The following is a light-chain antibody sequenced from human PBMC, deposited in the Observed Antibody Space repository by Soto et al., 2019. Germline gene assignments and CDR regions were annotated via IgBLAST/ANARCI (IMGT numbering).Light chain of an antibody. J-gene: IGKJ2*01. CDR2: GAS. Sequence: EVVLTQSPVTLSLSPGGRATLSCRASQSVASFLAWYQQKPGQAPRLLIYGASNRATGIPDRFSGSGSGTDFTLTIRRLEPEDFAVYYCQHYGSSPYTFGQGTKLEIK. CDR1: QSVASF. CDR3: QHYGSSPYT. V-gene: IGKV3-20*01.